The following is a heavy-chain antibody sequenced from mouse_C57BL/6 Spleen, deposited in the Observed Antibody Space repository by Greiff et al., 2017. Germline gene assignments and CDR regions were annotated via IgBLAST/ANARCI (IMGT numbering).Heavy chain of an antibody. D-gene: IGHD2-4*01. CDR3: ARCPYEYDAYYYAMDD. CDR1: GFNIKDYY. Sequence: EVQLQQSGAELVKPGASVKLSCTASGFNIKDYYMHWVKQRPEQGLEWIGRIDPEDGDTKYAPKFQGKATITADTSSNTAYLQLSSLTSEDTAVYYCARCPYEYDAYYYAMDDWGQGTSVTVAS. CDR2: IDPEDGDT. V-gene: IGHV14-2*01. J-gene: IGHJ4*01.